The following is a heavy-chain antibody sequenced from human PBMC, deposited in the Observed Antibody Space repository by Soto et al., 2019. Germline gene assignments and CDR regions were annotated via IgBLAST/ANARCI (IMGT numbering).Heavy chain of an antibody. V-gene: IGHV1-18*04. CDR3: ARASSTSFFRGYSGYDWFGWFDP. CDR2: ISAYNGNT. Sequence: GASVKVSCKASGYTFTSYGISWVRQAPGQGLEWMGWISAYNGNTNYAQKLQGRVTMTTYTSTSTAYMELRSLRSDDTAVYYCARASSTSFFRGYSGYDWFGWFDPWGQGTLVTVSS. J-gene: IGHJ5*02. D-gene: IGHD5-12*01. CDR1: GYTFTSYG.